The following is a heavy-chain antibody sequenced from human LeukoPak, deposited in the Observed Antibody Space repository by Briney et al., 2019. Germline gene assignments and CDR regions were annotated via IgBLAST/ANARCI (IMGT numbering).Heavy chain of an antibody. V-gene: IGHV3-30*18. Sequence: GGSLRLSCAASGFTFSNSGMHWVRQAPGKGLEWVAVISYNGNNKYYSDSVKGRFTISRDNSKNTLYLQMNSLRPEDTAVYYCAKGSVYFHYWGQGTLVTVSS. CDR2: ISYNGNNK. D-gene: IGHD3-9*01. J-gene: IGHJ4*02. CDR1: GFTFSNSG. CDR3: AKGSVYFHY.